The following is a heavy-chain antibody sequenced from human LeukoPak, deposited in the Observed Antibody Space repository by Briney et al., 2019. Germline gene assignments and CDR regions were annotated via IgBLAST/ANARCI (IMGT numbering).Heavy chain of an antibody. CDR1: GFTFAGYG. D-gene: IGHD6-19*01. Sequence: PGGSLRLSCTASGFTFAGYGMHWVRQDPGKGLEWVALIIYDGSNKYHVDSVKGRFTVSRDNSKNTLYLQMNSLRAEDTAVYYCVKVPRSGCCAFDIWGLGTMVTVSS. J-gene: IGHJ3*02. CDR3: VKVPRSGCCAFDI. CDR2: IIYDGSNK. V-gene: IGHV3-30*18.